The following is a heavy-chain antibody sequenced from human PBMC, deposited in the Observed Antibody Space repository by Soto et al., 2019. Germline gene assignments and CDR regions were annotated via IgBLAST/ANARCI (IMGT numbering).Heavy chain of an antibody. D-gene: IGHD2-15*01. CDR3: ESGSRFCGGGGCYSDSGAFDI. CDR1: GGSFTSAGYY. V-gene: IGHV4-31*03. J-gene: IGHJ3*02. CDR2: IYYSGST. Sequence: QVQLQESGPGLVKPSQTLSLTCTVSGGSFTSAGYYWSWIRQRPWKGLEWIGYIYYSGSTHYSPSVESRVTMSVDTSRSQFCLRLRSVTAGDTDVYYCESGSRFCGGGGCYSDSGAFDIWGQGTMVTVSS.